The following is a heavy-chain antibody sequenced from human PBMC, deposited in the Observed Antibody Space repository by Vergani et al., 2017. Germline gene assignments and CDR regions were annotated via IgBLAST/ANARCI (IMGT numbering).Heavy chain of an antibody. D-gene: IGHD3-22*01. CDR1: GFLLSTSGMC. J-gene: IGHJ4*02. CDR3: ARATYYYDSSGTAVYYFDY. V-gene: IGHV2-70*01. CDR2: IDWDDDK. Sequence: QVTLRESGPALVKPTQTLTLTCTFSGFLLSTSGMCVSWIRQPPGKALEWLALIDWDDDKYYSPSLKTRLTISKDTSKNQVVLTMTNMDPVDTATYYCARATYYYDSSGTAVYYFDYWGQGTLVTVSS.